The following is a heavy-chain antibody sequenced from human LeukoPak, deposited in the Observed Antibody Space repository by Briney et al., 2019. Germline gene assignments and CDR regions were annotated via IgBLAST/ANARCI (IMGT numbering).Heavy chain of an antibody. Sequence: AAVKVSCKASGYRFTSYHLTWVRQAPGQGLEYMGRVSGYNGHTNYAQNLQGRVTMTTDTSTSTAYMELRSLRSDDTAVYFCVRGLGYCDSTSCYGELPGDYWSQGTLVTVSS. CDR2: VSGYNGHT. J-gene: IGHJ4*02. V-gene: IGHV1-18*04. CDR3: VRGLGYCDSTSCYGELPGDY. D-gene: IGHD2-2*01. CDR1: GYRFTSYH.